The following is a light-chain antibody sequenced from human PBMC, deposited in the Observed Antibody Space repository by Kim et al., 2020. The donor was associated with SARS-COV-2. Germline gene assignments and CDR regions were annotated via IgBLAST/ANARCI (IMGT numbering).Light chain of an antibody. J-gene: IGLJ2*01. CDR1: SSDIGSYDH. CDR2: EVN. Sequence: QSALTQPASVSGSPGQSITISCTGTSSDIGSYDHVSWYQQHPGKAPELLIFEVNRRPSGVSSRFSGSKSGNMVSLTISGLQAEDEADYYCCSYGGTSSTELFGGGTQLTVL. V-gene: IGLV2-23*02. CDR3: CSYGGTSSTEL.